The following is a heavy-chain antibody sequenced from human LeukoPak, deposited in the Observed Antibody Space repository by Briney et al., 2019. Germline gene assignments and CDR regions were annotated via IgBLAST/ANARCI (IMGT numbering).Heavy chain of an antibody. V-gene: IGHV3-13*04. J-gene: IGHJ4*02. CDR2: IGIAGDT. CDR1: GFTFSSYD. Sequence: QPGGSLRLSGAASGFTFSSYDMHWVRQATGKGLEWVSAIGIAGDTCYSGSVKGRFTISRENAKNFLYLQMNSLRAGDTAVYYCARGNILTGYDCWGQGTLVTVSS. CDR3: ARGNILTGYDC. D-gene: IGHD3-9*01.